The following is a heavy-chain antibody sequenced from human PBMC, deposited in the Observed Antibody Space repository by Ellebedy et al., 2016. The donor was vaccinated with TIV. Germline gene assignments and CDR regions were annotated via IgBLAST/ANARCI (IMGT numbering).Heavy chain of an antibody. V-gene: IGHV4-4*02. CDR1: GASISNTNW. J-gene: IGHJ5*02. CDR2: IDHSEST. CDR3: ARAGFWSGTGWSDP. D-gene: IGHD3-3*01. Sequence: MPSETLSLTCAVSGASISNTNWWRWVRPLPGKGLEWIGEIDHSESTNYNPSLKSRVTISVDTSKNQCSRKLNSVTAADTAVYYCARAGFWSGTGWSDPWGQGTLVTVSS.